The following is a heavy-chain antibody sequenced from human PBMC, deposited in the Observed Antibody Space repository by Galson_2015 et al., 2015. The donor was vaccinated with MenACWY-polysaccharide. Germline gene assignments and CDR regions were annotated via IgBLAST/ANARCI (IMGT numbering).Heavy chain of an antibody. V-gene: IGHV4-4*07. CDR2: VYASGST. J-gene: IGHJ6*02. CDR1: GASISNSY. CDR3: ARVRGGQWPRYSMDV. Sequence: SETLSLTCTVSGASISNSYWTWIRQPAGKGLEWIGRVYASGSTNSNPSLKSRLTMSVDTSKNQFSLGLSSVTAADTAIYYYARVRGGQWPRYSMDVWGQGTTVTVSS. D-gene: IGHD6-19*01.